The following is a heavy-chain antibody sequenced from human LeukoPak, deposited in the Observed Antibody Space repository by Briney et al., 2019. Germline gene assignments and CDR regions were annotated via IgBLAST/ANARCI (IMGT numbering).Heavy chain of an antibody. CDR2: IYYSGST. CDR1: GGSISSSSYY. CDR3: ARRERPRPFDY. V-gene: IGHV4-39*01. Sequence: SETLSLTCTVSGGSISSSSYYWGWIRQPPGKGLEWIGSIYYSGSTYYNPSLKSRVTISVDTSKNQFSLKLSSVTAADTAVYYCARRERPRPFDYWGQGTLVTVSS. J-gene: IGHJ4*02. D-gene: IGHD6-25*01.